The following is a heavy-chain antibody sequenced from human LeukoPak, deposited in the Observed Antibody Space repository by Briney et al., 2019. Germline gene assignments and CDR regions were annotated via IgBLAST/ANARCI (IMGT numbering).Heavy chain of an antibody. CDR1: GFTFSGYA. D-gene: IGHD4-23*01. CDR2: ISSSSNII. J-gene: IGHJ3*02. V-gene: IGHV3-48*01. Sequence: PGGSLRPSCAASGFTFSGYAMNWVRQAPGKGLEWVSHIYISSSSNIISYADSVKGRFTISRDNAQNSLYLQMNSLRVEDTAMYYCARDKYGGNSNAFDIWGQGTMVTVSS. CDR3: ARDKYGGNSNAFDI.